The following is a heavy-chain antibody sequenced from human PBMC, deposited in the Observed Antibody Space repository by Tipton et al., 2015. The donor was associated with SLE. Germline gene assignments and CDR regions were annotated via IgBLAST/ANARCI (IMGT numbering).Heavy chain of an antibody. J-gene: IGHJ6*02. Sequence: QLVQSGAEVKKPGASVKVSCKASGYTFTSYGISWVRQAPGQGLEWMGWISSYNGNTNYAQKLQGRVTMTTDTSTSTAYMELRSLRSDDTAVYYCARDYDSSGFYYYYYGMDVWGQGTTVTVSS. CDR3: ARDYDSSGFYYYYYGMDV. D-gene: IGHD3-22*01. V-gene: IGHV1-18*01. CDR2: ISSYNGNT. CDR1: GYTFTSYG.